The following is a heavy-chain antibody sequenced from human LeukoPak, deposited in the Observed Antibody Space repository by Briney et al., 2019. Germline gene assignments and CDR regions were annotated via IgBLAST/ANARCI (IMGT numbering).Heavy chain of an antibody. CDR3: AKGGSTNFYYGDV. J-gene: IGHJ6*02. CDR1: GGSMTNLY. D-gene: IGHD2/OR15-2a*01. V-gene: IGHV4-59*01. CDR2: IYDSGST. Sequence: SETLSLTCSVSGGSMTNLYWTWIRQRPGKGLEWIGDIYDSGSTRYNTSLESRVTISVDTSKNQFSLKLSSVTAADTAVYYCAKGGSTNFYYGDVWGQGTTVTVSS.